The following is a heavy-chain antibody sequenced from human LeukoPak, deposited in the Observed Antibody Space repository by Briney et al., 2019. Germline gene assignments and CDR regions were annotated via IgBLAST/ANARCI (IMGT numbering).Heavy chain of an antibody. Sequence: PGGSLRLSCAASGFTFSSYWMHWVRQAPGKGLVWVSRINSDGSSTIYADSVKGRFTISRDNARNTLYLQMNSLRAEDTAVYYCARSGRDGFTILDYWGQGTLVTVSS. J-gene: IGHJ4*02. CDR2: INSDGSST. CDR1: GFTFSSYW. V-gene: IGHV3-74*01. CDR3: ARSGRDGFTILDY. D-gene: IGHD5-24*01.